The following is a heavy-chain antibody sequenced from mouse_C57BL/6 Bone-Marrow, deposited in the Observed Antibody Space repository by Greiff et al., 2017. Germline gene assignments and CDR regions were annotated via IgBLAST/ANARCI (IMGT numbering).Heavy chain of an antibody. CDR2: IHPNSGST. V-gene: IGHV1-64*01. CDR1: GYTFTSYW. CDR3: ATAIYYGNYSCALDY. D-gene: IGHD2-1*01. Sequence: QVQLQQPGAELVKPGASVKLSCKASGYTFTSYWMHWVKQRPGQGLEWIGMIHPNSGSTNYNEKFKSKATLTVDKSSSTAYMQLSSLTSEDSAVYYCATAIYYGNYSCALDYWGQGTSVTVSS. J-gene: IGHJ4*01.